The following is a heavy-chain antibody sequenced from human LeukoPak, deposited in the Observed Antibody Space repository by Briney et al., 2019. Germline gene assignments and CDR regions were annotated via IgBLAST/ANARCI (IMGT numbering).Heavy chain of an antibody. J-gene: IGHJ4*02. CDR1: GFTFNSYA. Sequence: GGSLRLSCAASGFTFNSYAMSWVHQAPGKGLEWVSAISGRGGSTYYADSVKGRFTVSRDNSKNTVFLQMSSLRDEDTAVYYCAKTGTEEGYGIYFDHWGQGTLVTVSS. V-gene: IGHV3-23*01. D-gene: IGHD5-24*01. CDR2: ISGRGGST. CDR3: AKTGTEEGYGIYFDH.